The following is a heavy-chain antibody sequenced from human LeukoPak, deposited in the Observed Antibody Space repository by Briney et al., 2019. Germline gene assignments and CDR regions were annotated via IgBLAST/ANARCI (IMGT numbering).Heavy chain of an antibody. Sequence: SETLSLTCSVSGYSISSGYYWGWIRQPPGKGLEWIGSIYDSGSTYYNSSLKSRVTMSVDTSKNQFSLKLSSVTAADTAVYFCARRADLGMRYFDSWGQGALLTVSS. J-gene: IGHJ4*02. D-gene: IGHD3-16*01. CDR1: GYSISSGYY. V-gene: IGHV4-38-2*02. CDR2: IYDSGST. CDR3: ARRADLGMRYFDS.